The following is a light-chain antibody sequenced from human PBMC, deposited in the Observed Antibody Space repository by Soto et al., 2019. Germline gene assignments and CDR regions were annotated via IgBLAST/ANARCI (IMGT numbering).Light chain of an antibody. Sequence: QSVLTQPASVSGSPGQSIAISCTGTSSDVGGYNYVSWYQQYPGKAPKLMIYEVSNRPSGISNRFSGSKSGSTASLTISGLQAEDEADYYCSSFTSSYTYVFGTGTKLTVL. V-gene: IGLV2-14*01. J-gene: IGLJ1*01. CDR2: EVS. CDR1: SSDVGGYNY. CDR3: SSFTSSYTYV.